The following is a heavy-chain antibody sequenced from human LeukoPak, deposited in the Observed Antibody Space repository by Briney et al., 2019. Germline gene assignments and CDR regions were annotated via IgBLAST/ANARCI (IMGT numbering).Heavy chain of an antibody. CDR2: IYYSGST. Sequence: PSETLSLTCTVSGGSISSGGYYWSWIRQHPGKGLEWIGYIYYSGSTYYNPSLKSRVTISVDTSKNQFSLKLSSVTAADTAVYYCARGGVYDYVWGSRKDAFDIWGQGTMVTVSS. D-gene: IGHD3-16*01. V-gene: IGHV4-31*03. CDR1: GGSISSGGYY. CDR3: ARGGVYDYVWGSRKDAFDI. J-gene: IGHJ3*02.